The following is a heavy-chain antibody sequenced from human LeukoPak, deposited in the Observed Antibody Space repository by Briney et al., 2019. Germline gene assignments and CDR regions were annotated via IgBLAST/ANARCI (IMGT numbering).Heavy chain of an antibody. V-gene: IGHV3-30*18. CDR3: AKDRGSSWPTADY. CDR1: GFTFSSYG. J-gene: IGHJ4*02. D-gene: IGHD6-13*01. Sequence: PGGSLRLSCAASGFTFSSYGMHWVRQAPGKGLEWVAVISYDGSNKYYADSVKGRFTISRDNSKNTLYLQMNSLRAEDTAVYYCAKDRGSSWPTADYWGQGTLVTVSS. CDR2: ISYDGSNK.